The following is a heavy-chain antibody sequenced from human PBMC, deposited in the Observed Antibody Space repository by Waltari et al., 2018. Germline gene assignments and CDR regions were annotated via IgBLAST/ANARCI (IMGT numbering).Heavy chain of an antibody. V-gene: IGHV4-30-2*01. CDR3: ARSEYDSSGYYFDY. Sequence: QLQLQESGSGLVKPSQTLSLTCAVSGGSISSGGYSWSWIRQPPGKGLEWIGYIYHSGSTYYHPSLKSRVTISVDRSKNQFSLKLSSVTAADTAVYYCARSEYDSSGYYFDYWGQETLVTVSS. CDR2: IYHSGST. D-gene: IGHD3-22*01. CDR1: GGSISSGGYS. J-gene: IGHJ4*02.